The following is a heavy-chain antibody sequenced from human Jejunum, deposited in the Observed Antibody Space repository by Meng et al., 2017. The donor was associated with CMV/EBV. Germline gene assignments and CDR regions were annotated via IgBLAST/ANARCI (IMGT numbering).Heavy chain of an antibody. D-gene: IGHD3-3*01. V-gene: IGHV3-48*03. CDR2: ISASTTAI. Sequence: GFTFSSYEMNWDRQIPGKGLEWISYISASTTAIYYAGSVKGRFTISRDNVKNSLYLLMESLRAEDTAIYYCVRGGSSGTLKYFDYWGQGALVTVSS. J-gene: IGHJ4*02. CDR1: GFTFSSYE. CDR3: VRGGSSGTLKYFDY.